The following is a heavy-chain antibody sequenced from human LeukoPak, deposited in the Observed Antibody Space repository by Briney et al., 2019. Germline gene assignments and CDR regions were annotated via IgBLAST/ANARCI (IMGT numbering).Heavy chain of an antibody. V-gene: IGHV3-21*01. D-gene: IGHD1-26*01. CDR3: ARDSPSGSYYYFDY. CDR1: GCTLSSYT. CDR2: ITSSSYI. Sequence: GGSLRLSCAASGCTLSSYTINWVRQAPGKGLEWVSSITSSSYIYYADSVKGRFTISRDNAKNSLYLQMNSLRAEDTAVYYCARDSPSGSYYYFDYWGQGTMVTVSS. J-gene: IGHJ4*02.